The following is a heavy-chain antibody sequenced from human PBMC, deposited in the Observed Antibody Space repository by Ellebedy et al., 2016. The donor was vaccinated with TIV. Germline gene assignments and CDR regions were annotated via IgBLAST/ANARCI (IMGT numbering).Heavy chain of an antibody. Sequence: GSLRLSCAVSGGSLSDNYWTWIRQPPGKGLEWIGYLYYTGSTNYNPSLKRRVTISVNTPRNQFSLKLSSVTAADTAVYYCVSSASMDAFDLWGQGTMVTVSS. CDR2: LYYTGST. V-gene: IGHV4-59*01. CDR3: VSSASMDAFDL. D-gene: IGHD3-16*01. J-gene: IGHJ3*01. CDR1: GGSLSDNY.